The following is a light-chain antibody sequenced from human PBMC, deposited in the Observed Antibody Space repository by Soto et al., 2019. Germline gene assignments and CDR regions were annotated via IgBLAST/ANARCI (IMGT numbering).Light chain of an antibody. CDR1: QGITSW. J-gene: IGKJ4*02. CDR3: QQTTTFPLT. CDR2: RAS. V-gene: IGKV1-12*01. Sequence: DIQMTQSPSSVSASVGDRVTITCRASQGITSWLAWYQQKPGKAPKLLIYRASNLQSGVPSRFSGSGSGTDLTLTISGLQPADFATYYCQQTTTFPLTVGGGTKVEIK.